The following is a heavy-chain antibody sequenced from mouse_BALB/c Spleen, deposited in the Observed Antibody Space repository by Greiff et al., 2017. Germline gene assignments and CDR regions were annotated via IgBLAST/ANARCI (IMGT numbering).Heavy chain of an antibody. Sequence: EVKLMDSGGGLVQPGGSLRLSCATSGFTFTDYYMSWVRQPPGKALEWLGFIRNKANGYTTEYSASVKGRFTISRDNSQSILYLQMNTLRAEDSATYYCARDKPIFDVWGAGTTVTVPS. CDR1: GFTFTDYY. V-gene: IGHV7-3*02. J-gene: IGHJ1*01. CDR3: ARDKPIFDV. CDR2: IRNKANGYTT.